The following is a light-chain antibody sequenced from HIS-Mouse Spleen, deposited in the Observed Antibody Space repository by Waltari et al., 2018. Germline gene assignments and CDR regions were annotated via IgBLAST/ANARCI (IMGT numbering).Light chain of an antibody. V-gene: IGLV1-47*01. Sequence: QSVLTQPPSASGTPGQRVTISCSGSSSNIGSNYVYWYQQLPGTAPKLLIYRNNQWPSGVPDRFSGSKAGTSASLASSGLRSEDEADYYCAAWDDSLSGPVFGGGTKLTVL. CDR2: RNN. CDR3: AAWDDSLSGPV. J-gene: IGLJ3*02. CDR1: SSNIGSNY.